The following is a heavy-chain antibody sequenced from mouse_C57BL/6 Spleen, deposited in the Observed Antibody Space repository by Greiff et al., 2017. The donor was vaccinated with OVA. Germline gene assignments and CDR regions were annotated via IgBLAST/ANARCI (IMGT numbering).Heavy chain of an antibody. D-gene: IGHD3-2*02. CDR3: ARGTAQALYYFDY. CDR2: IDPSDSYT. V-gene: IGHV1-69*01. J-gene: IGHJ2*01. CDR1: GYTFTSYW. Sequence: QVHVKQPGAELVMPGASVKLSCKASGYTFTSYWMHWVKQRPGQGLEWIGEIDPSDSYTNYNQKFKGKSTLTVDKSSSTAYMQLSSLTSEDSAVYYCARGTAQALYYFDYWGQGTTLTVSS.